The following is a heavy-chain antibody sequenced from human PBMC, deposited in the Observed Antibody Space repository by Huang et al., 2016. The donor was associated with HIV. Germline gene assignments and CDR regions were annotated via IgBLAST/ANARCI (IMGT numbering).Heavy chain of an antibody. CDR3: ARQGVGDFVVEPTGLGAFDI. D-gene: IGHD2-2*01. Sequence: EVQLVQSGAVVKKPGESLKISCKGSGYTFNGYWIGWVRQMPGKGLEWMWMIYPGDSDNTYSPSFQGQVTISADKSISTAYLQWSGLKASDTAMYYCARQGVGDFVVEPTGLGAFDIWGQGTMVTVSS. V-gene: IGHV5-51*01. CDR2: IYPGDSDN. J-gene: IGHJ3*02. CDR1: GYTFNGYW.